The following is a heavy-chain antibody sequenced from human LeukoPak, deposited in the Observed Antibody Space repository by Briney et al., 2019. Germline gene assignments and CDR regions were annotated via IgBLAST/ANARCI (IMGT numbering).Heavy chain of an antibody. CDR2: ISSYSDYT. D-gene: IGHD4-17*01. CDR3: ARATGYGAFDY. CDR1: GFTFSSYA. V-gene: IGHV3-21*01. Sequence: GGSLRLSCAASGFTFSSYAMHWVRQAPGKGLEWVSSISSYSDYTYYPDSVQGRFTISRDNAKNSLYLQMNSLRAEDTAVYYCARATGYGAFDYWGQGTLVTVSS. J-gene: IGHJ4*02.